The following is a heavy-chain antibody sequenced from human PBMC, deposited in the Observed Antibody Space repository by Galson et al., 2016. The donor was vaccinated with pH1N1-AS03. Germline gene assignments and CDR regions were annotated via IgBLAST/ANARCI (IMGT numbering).Heavy chain of an antibody. CDR2: IWYDGSNK. V-gene: IGHV3-33*01. CDR1: GFSFSSFG. D-gene: IGHD3-10*01. J-gene: IGHJ4*02. CDR3: ARGRGYGQYYFDY. Sequence: SLRLSCAAPGFSFSSFGMHWVRQAPGKGLERVAVIWYDGSNKYYADSVKGRFTISRDNTKNTLYLQMNSLRVEDTAVYFCARGRGYGQYYFDYWGQGTLVTVSS.